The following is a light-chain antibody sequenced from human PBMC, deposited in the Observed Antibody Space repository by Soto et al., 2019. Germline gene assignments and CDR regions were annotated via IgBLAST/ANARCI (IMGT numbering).Light chain of an antibody. CDR1: QSVSSN. V-gene: IGKV3-15*01. Sequence: EIVLTHSPATLSVSPGERATLSCRASQSVSSNLAWYQQKPGQAPRLLIYGASTMATGFPARFSGSESGTEFTLPISSLQSEDFALYYCQQYNTWPPVFTFGQGTKLEIK. J-gene: IGKJ2*01. CDR2: GAS. CDR3: QQYNTWPPVFT.